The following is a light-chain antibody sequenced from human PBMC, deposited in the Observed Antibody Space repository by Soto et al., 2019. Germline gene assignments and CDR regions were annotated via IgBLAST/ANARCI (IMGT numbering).Light chain of an antibody. CDR3: HHRNNWPPWT. J-gene: IGKJ1*01. Sequence: EIVLTQSPATLSLSPGERATLSCRASQSVGRYLAWYQQKPGQAPRLLMQDASNRATGIPARFSGSGSGTDFYLTISRLEPEDFAVYYWHHRNNWPPWTFGQGTKVEIK. V-gene: IGKV3-11*01. CDR1: QSVGRY. CDR2: DAS.